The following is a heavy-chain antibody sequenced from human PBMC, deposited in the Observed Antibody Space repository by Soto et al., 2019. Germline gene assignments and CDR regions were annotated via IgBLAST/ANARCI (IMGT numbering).Heavy chain of an antibody. D-gene: IGHD3-22*01. V-gene: IGHV3-23*01. CDR1: GFTFSSYA. CDR2: ISGSGGST. J-gene: IGHJ4*02. Sequence: EVQLLESGGGLVQPGGSLRLSCAASGFTFSSYAMSWVRQAPGKGLEWVSAISGSGGSTYYADSVKGRFTIYRDNSKNTLYLQMNSLRAEDTAVYYCARLFTYYYDSSGSGCDYWGQGTLVTVSS. CDR3: ARLFTYYYDSSGSGCDY.